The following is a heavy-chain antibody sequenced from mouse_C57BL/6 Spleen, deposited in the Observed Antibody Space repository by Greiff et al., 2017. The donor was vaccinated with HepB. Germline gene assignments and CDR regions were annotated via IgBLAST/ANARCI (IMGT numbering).Heavy chain of an antibody. V-gene: IGHV1-55*01. CDR1: GYTFTSYW. CDR3: ARRYYSNYVGFFDY. Sequence: QVQLQQPGAELVKPGASVKMSCKASGYTFTSYWITWVKQRPGQGLEWIGDIYPGSGSTNYNEKFKSKATLTVDTSSSTAYMQLSSLTSEDSAVYYCARRYYSNYVGFFDYWGQGTTRTVSS. D-gene: IGHD2-5*01. CDR2: IYPGSGST. J-gene: IGHJ2*01.